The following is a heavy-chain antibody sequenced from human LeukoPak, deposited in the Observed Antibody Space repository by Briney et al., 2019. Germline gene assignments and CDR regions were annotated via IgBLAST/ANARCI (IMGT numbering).Heavy chain of an antibody. V-gene: IGHV3-15*07. CDR1: GFTFSNAW. J-gene: IGHJ2*01. CDR3: ATQYSGTSRTHDV. Sequence: PGGSLRLSCAAPGFTFSNAWMNWVRQAPGKGLEWVGRIKGKTDGGTTDYAAPVKGRFTISRDDSRDTLFLEMNSLKSEDTATYYCATQYSGTSRTHDVWGRGTLVTVSS. CDR2: IKGKTDGGTT. D-gene: IGHD1-26*01.